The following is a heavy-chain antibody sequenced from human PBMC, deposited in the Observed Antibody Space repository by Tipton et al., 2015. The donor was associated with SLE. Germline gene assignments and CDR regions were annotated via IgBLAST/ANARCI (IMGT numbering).Heavy chain of an antibody. Sequence: QLVQSGAEVKKPGSSVTVSCKASGGTFSSYTISWVRQAPGQGLEWMGWISVYNGDTNYAQKLQGRVTMTTDTSTSTAYMELRSLRSDDTAVYYCARDLGAFDYWGQGTLVTVSS. V-gene: IGHV1-18*01. J-gene: IGHJ4*02. D-gene: IGHD3-16*01. CDR2: ISVYNGDT. CDR1: GGTFSSYT. CDR3: ARDLGAFDY.